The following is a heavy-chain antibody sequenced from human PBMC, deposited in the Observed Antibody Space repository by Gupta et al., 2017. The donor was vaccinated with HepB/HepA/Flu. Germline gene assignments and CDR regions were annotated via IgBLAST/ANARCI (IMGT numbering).Heavy chain of an antibody. Sequence: EVQLVESGGGLVQPGGSLRLSCAASGFTFSSYSMNWVRQAPGKGLEWVSYISSSSSTIYYADSVKGRFTISRDNAKNSLYLQMNSLRDEDTAVYYCARGRAILGPYFWSGYFDYWGQGTLVTVSS. CDR3: ARGRAILGPYFWSGYFDY. CDR2: ISSSSSTI. D-gene: IGHD3-3*01. J-gene: IGHJ4*02. V-gene: IGHV3-48*02. CDR1: GFTFSSYS.